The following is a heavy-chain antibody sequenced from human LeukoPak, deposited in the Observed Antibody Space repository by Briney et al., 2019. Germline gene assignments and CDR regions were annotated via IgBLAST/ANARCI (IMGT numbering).Heavy chain of an antibody. V-gene: IGHV4-39*07. J-gene: IGHJ4*02. CDR2: IYYSGST. CDR1: GGSISSSSYY. Sequence: SETLSLTCTVSGGSISSSSYYWGWIRQPPGKGLEWIGSIYYSGSTNYNPSLKSRVTMSVDTSKNQFSLKLSSVTAADTAVYYCARESVPVWYNSSWYGFDYWGQGTLVTVSS. D-gene: IGHD6-13*01. CDR3: ARESVPVWYNSSWYGFDY.